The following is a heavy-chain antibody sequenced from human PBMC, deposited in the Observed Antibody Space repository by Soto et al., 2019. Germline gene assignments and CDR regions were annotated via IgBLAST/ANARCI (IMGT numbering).Heavy chain of an antibody. V-gene: IGHV1-18*01. D-gene: IGHD3-10*02. CDR2: ISGYNGNT. Sequence: QVQLVQSGAEVKKPGASVSVSCKTSGYTFSNYGINWVRQAPGQGLEWMGWISGYNGNTNYAQTVQGRVTMTTDTTTGTVYMELRSLKSDDTAIYDCARFIMFGGWFDPNYYHGMDVWGQGTTVTVSS. J-gene: IGHJ6*02. CDR1: GYTFSNYG. CDR3: ARFIMFGGWFDPNYYHGMDV.